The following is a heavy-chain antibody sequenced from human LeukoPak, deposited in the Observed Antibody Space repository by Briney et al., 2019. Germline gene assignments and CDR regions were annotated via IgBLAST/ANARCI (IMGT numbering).Heavy chain of an antibody. J-gene: IGHJ6*02. CDR1: GGSISSGSYY. V-gene: IGHV4-61*02. CDR2: IYTSGST. CDR3: ARGGSAVRGSYYSYYYYYGMDV. Sequence: SETLSLTCTVSGGSISSGSYYWSWIRQLAGKGLEWLGRIYTSGSTNYNPSLKSRVTISVDTSKNQFSLKLSSVTAADTAVYYCARGGSAVRGSYYSYYYYYGMDVWGQGTTVTVSS. D-gene: IGHD1-26*01.